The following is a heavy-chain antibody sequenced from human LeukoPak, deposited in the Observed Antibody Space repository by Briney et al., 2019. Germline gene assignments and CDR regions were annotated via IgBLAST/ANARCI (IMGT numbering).Heavy chain of an antibody. V-gene: IGHV4-31*03. CDR2: IYYSGST. CDR1: GGSISSGGYY. CDR3: ARIGHDSSGYYLSLAFDI. D-gene: IGHD3-22*01. Sequence: SETLSLTCTVSGGSISSGGYYWSWIRQHPGKGLEWIGYIYYSGSTYYNPSLKSRVTISVDTSKNQFSLKLSSVTAADTAVYHCARIGHDSSGYYLSLAFDIWGQGTMVTVSS. J-gene: IGHJ3*02.